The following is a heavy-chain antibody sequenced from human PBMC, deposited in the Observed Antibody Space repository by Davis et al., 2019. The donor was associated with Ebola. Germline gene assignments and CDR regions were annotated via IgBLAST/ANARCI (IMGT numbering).Heavy chain of an antibody. D-gene: IGHD6-13*01. CDR2: LSVSGGHT. V-gene: IGHV3-23*01. CDR3: AKFWGEPHSSTWYYFHH. J-gene: IGHJ4*02. Sequence: GESLKISCTASGFTFSTYAMSWVRQAPGKGLEWVAALSVSGGHTFYADSVKGRFTISRDNSKNTLFLQMNNLRAEDTAVYYCAKFWGEPHSSTWYYFHHWGQGTLVTVSS. CDR1: GFTFSTYA.